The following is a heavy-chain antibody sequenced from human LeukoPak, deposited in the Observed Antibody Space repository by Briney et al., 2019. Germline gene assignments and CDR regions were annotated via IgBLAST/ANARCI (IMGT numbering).Heavy chain of an antibody. Sequence: ASGKVSCKASGYTFTSYGITWVRQAPGQGLEWMGWISAYNGNTEYALKLQGRVTMTTDTSTNTAYMELRSLRSDDTAVYYCATSYHYDSSGYPNYFDYWGQGTLVTVSS. D-gene: IGHD3-22*01. CDR1: GYTFTSYG. CDR2: ISAYNGNT. V-gene: IGHV1-18*01. J-gene: IGHJ4*02. CDR3: ATSYHYDSSGYPNYFDY.